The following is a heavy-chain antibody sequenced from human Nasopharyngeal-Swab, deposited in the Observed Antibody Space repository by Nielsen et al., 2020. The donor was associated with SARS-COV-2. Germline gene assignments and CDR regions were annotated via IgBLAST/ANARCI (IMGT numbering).Heavy chain of an antibody. Sequence: GESLKISCAASGFTFSSYSMNWVRQAPGKGLEWVSSISSSSSYIYYADSVKGRFTISRDNAKNSLYLQMNSLRAEDTAVYYCAATLWFGELPDYWGQGTLVTVSS. CDR3: AATLWFGELPDY. J-gene: IGHJ4*02. CDR2: ISSSSSYI. CDR1: GFTFSSYS. V-gene: IGHV3-21*01. D-gene: IGHD3-10*01.